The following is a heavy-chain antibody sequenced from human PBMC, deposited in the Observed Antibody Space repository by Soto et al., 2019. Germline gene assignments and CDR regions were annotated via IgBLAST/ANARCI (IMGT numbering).Heavy chain of an antibody. D-gene: IGHD3-9*01. Sequence: EVQLLESGGGLVQPGGSLRLSCAASGLTFSSYAMSWVRQAPGKGLEWVSAISGSGGSTYYADSVKGRFTISRDNSKNTLYLQMNSLRAEETAVYYCAKDPGQLRYFDYWGQGTLVTVSS. CDR3: AKDPGQLRYFDY. V-gene: IGHV3-23*01. J-gene: IGHJ4*02. CDR1: GLTFSSYA. CDR2: ISGSGGST.